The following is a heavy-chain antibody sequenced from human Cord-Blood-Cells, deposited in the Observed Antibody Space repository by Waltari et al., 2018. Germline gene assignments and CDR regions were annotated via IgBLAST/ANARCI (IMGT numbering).Heavy chain of an antibody. V-gene: IGHV3-48*02. Sequence: EVQLVESGGGLVQPGGSLRLSCAASGFTFSSYRLHCVRQAPGTGLEWVSYVSSSISTISYADSVKGRFTISRDNSKNSLYLQMNSLRDEDTAVYYCARDYGSGSYYYYYYYMDVWGKGTTVTVSS. CDR3: ARDYGSGSYYYYYYYMDV. D-gene: IGHD3-10*01. CDR1: GFTFSSYR. CDR2: VSSSISTI. J-gene: IGHJ6*03.